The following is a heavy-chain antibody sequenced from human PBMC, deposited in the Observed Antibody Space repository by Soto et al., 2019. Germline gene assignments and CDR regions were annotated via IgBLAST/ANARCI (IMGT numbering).Heavy chain of an antibody. CDR1: GGSISSGDYY. V-gene: IGHV4-30-4*01. J-gene: IGHJ4*02. D-gene: IGHD3-22*01. CDR2: IYYSGST. Sequence: SETLSLTCTVSGGSISSGDYYWSWIRQPPGKGLEWIGYIYYSGSTYYNPSLKSRVTTSVDTSKNQFSLKLSSVTAADTAVYYCARDSDYYDSSGYSITDYWGQGTLVTVSS. CDR3: ARDSDYYDSSGYSITDY.